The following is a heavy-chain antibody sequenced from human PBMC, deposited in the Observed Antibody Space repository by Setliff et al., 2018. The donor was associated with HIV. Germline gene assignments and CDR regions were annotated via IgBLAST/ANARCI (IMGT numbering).Heavy chain of an antibody. CDR1: GGSINSSSYY. V-gene: IGHV4-39*07. D-gene: IGHD1-1*01. J-gene: IGHJ6*03. Sequence: SETLSLTCVVSGGSINSSSYYWTWIRQTPAGGLEWIGEINHSGSTNYNPSLKSRVTISVDTSTRQFSLKLRSVTAADTAIYYCVRGPQLTTTPYFYYYYMDVWGEGTTVTVSS. CDR3: VRGPQLTTTPYFYYYYMDV. CDR2: INHSGST.